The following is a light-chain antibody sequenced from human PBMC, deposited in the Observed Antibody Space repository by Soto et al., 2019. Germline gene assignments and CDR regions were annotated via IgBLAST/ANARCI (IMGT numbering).Light chain of an antibody. Sequence: DIQMTQSPSTLSASVVDRVTITCRASQSISSWLAWYQQKPGKAPKLLIYKASSLESGVPSRFSGSGSGTEFTLTISSLQPEDFATYYCQQSYSTPRTFGQGTRLEI. CDR2: KAS. J-gene: IGKJ5*01. V-gene: IGKV1-5*03. CDR3: QQSYSTPRT. CDR1: QSISSW.